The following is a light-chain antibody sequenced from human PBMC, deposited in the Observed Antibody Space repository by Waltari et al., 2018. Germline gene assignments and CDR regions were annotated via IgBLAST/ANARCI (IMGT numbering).Light chain of an antibody. CDR2: DVT. CDR1: SGDVGGYDY. Sequence: QSALIQPRSVSGSPGQSVPVSCSGTSGDVGGYDYVSWYQQCPDKAPRVLIYDVTKRPAWIPDRFSGSKSGSTASLTISGLQADDEADYYCCSYAGSYTDVLGSGTKVTVL. CDR3: CSYAGSYTDV. V-gene: IGLV2-11*01. J-gene: IGLJ1*01.